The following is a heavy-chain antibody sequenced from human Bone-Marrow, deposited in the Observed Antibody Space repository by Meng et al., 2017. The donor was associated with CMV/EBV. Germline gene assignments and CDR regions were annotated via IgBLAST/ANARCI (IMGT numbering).Heavy chain of an antibody. J-gene: IGHJ3*02. CDR3: ARPSPYYVDISGYTPGAFDT. CDR1: GFTFSSYA. Sequence: GESLKISCAASGFTFSSYAMHWVRQAPGKGLEWVAVITYDGSNKYYADSVKGRFTISRDNSKNTLYLQMNSLRAEDTAVYYCARPSPYYVDISGYTPGAFDTWGQGTMVTVSS. D-gene: IGHD3-22*01. CDR2: ITYDGSNK. V-gene: IGHV3-30-3*01.